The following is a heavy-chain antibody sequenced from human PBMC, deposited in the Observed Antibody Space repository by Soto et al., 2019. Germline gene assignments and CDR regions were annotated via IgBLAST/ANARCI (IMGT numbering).Heavy chain of an antibody. CDR2: IYHSGST. V-gene: IGHV4-30-2*01. J-gene: IGHJ4*02. Sequence: QLQLQESGSGLVKPSQTLSLTCAVSGGSISSGGYSWSWIRQPPGKGLEWIGYIYHSGSTYYNSSLKSRVTISVDRSKNQFSLKLSSVTAADTAVYYCARAYCGGDCYHFDYWGQGTLVTVSS. CDR1: GGSISSGGYS. D-gene: IGHD2-21*02. CDR3: ARAYCGGDCYHFDY.